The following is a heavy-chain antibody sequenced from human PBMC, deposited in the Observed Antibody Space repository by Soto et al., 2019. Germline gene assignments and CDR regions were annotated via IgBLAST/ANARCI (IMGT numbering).Heavy chain of an antibody. Sequence: SGNPSPTRPLSGCSLRRYYLGWVRPPPGEGLEWIGYIYYSGSTNYNPSLKSRVTISVDTSKNQFSLKLSSVTAADTAAYYCARCIPALTYYYGSGSLFDPWGQGTLVTVSS. V-gene: IGHV4-59*01. D-gene: IGHD3-10*01. J-gene: IGHJ5*02. CDR1: GCSLRRYY. CDR3: ARCIPALTYYYGSGSLFDP. CDR2: IYYSGST.